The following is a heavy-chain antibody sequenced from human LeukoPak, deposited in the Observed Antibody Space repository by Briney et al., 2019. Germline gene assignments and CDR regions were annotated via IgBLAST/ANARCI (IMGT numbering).Heavy chain of an antibody. V-gene: IGHV1-8*01. CDR1: VYTFTSYD. J-gene: IGHJ4*02. CDR3: ESGESYYDSRRSLDY. D-gene: IGHD3-22*01. CDR2: MNPNSGNT. Sequence: ASVKVSCKASVYTFTSYDINWVRQATGQGLEWRGWMNPNSGNTGYAQKCQGRVTMTRNTSISTAYMELSTLSSEDMAVYCCESGESYYDSRRSLDYWGQGTLVTVSS.